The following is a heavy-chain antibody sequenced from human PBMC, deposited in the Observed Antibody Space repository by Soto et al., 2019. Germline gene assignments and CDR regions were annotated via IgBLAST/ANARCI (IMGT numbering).Heavy chain of an antibody. J-gene: IGHJ4*02. CDR3: SRSLDS. Sequence: GGSLRLSCAASGFSFSSYWMDWVRQAPGKGLEWVANINQDGSEKHYVDSVKGRFTISRDNAKNLMYLQMSSLTAEDSALYYCSRSLDSWGQGTRVTVSS. V-gene: IGHV3-7*01. CDR1: GFSFSSYW. CDR2: INQDGSEK.